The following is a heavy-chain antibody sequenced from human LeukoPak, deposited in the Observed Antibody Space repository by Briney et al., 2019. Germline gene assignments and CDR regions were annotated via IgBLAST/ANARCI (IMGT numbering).Heavy chain of an antibody. J-gene: IGHJ4*02. Sequence: ASVKVSRKASGYTFTSYGISWVRQAPGQGLEWMGWISAYNGNTNYAQKLQGRVTMTTDTSTSTAYMELRSLRSDDTAVYYCARDLYPYYYDSSGVGDYRGQGTLVTVSS. CDR1: GYTFTSYG. D-gene: IGHD3-22*01. V-gene: IGHV1-18*01. CDR2: ISAYNGNT. CDR3: ARDLYPYYYDSSGVGDY.